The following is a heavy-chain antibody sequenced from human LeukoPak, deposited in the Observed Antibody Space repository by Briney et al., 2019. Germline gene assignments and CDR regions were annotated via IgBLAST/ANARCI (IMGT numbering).Heavy chain of an antibody. CDR2: IYYSGST. V-gene: IGHV4-59*11. CDR1: GDSRYYHK. CDR3: AREWSAFDF. Sequence: SETLSLTCTVSGDSRYYHKWSWIRQPPGKGLEWLGYIYYSGSTNYNPALKSRVTISVDTSRNQFSLKLNSVTSADTAVYYCAREWSAFDFWGQGTMVTVSS. J-gene: IGHJ3*01. D-gene: IGHD3-3*01.